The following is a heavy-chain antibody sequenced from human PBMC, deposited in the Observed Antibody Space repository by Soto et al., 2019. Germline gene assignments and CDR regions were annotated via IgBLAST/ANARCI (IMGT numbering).Heavy chain of an antibody. CDR2: INAGNGNT. D-gene: IGHD4-17*01. Sequence: QVQLVQSGAEVKKPGASVKVSCKASGYTFTSYAMHWVRQAPGQRLEWMGWINAGNGNTKYSQKFQGRVTITRDTSASTAYKELSSLRSEDTAVYYCARANGDGLGRNYYYYYGMDVWGQGTTVTVSS. CDR3: ARANGDGLGRNYYYYYGMDV. J-gene: IGHJ6*02. V-gene: IGHV1-3*01. CDR1: GYTFTSYA.